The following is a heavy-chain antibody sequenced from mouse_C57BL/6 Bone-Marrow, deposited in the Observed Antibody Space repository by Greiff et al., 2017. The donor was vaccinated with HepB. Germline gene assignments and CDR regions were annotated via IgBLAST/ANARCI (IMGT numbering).Heavy chain of an antibody. J-gene: IGHJ4*01. V-gene: IGHV14-3*01. Sequence: VQLQQSVAELVRPGASVKLSCTASGFNIKNNYMHWVKQRPEQGLEWIGRIDPANGNTKYAPKFQGKATITADTSSNTAYLQLSSLTSEDTAIYYCARVLPGRDYWGQGTSVTVSS. CDR3: ARVLPGRDY. CDR2: IDPANGNT. CDR1: GFNIKNNY.